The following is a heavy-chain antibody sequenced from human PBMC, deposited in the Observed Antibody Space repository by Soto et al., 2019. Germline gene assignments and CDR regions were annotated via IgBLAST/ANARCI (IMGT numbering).Heavy chain of an antibody. D-gene: IGHD6-13*01. CDR1: GFSLSTTGVG. CDR3: AHRPWYAFEP. Sequence: QITLKESGPTLVKPTQTLTLTCTFSGFSLSTTGVGVGWIRQPPGKALEWLALIYWDGEKRYSPSLKSRLTITKDTSKNQVVLTMTNMDPVDTAAYYCAHRPWYAFEPWGQGILVTVSS. V-gene: IGHV2-5*02. CDR2: IYWDGEK. J-gene: IGHJ5*02.